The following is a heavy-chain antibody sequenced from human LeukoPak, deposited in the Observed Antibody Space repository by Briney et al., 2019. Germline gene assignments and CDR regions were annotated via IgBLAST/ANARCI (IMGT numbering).Heavy chain of an antibody. CDR3: VKGGFTYYDD. CDR1: GFTFDYSA. V-gene: IGHV3-23*01. J-gene: IGHJ4*02. Sequence: AESLRLSCAASGFTFDYSAMTWVRQAPEKGLEWVSTINTGDITFYANSVKGRFTISRDNSKNALFLQMNSLRAEDTAIYYCVKGGFTYYDDWGQGTLVTVSS. CDR2: INTGDIT. D-gene: IGHD3-22*01.